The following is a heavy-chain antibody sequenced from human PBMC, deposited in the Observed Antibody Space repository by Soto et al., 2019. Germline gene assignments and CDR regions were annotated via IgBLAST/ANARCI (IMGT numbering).Heavy chain of an antibody. D-gene: IGHD4-17*01. Sequence: QVQLVESGGGVVQPGRSLRLSCAASGFTFSNYGMHWVRQAPGKGLEWVAVISYHGSDKYYADSVKGRFTISRDNSKNTMYLNMDRMAVEVMAVYYGEKDHLTTTATKVGYWGQGTLVTVTP. V-gene: IGHV3-30*18. CDR3: EKDHLTTTATKVGY. CDR1: GFTFSNYG. CDR2: ISYHGSDK. J-gene: IGHJ4*02.